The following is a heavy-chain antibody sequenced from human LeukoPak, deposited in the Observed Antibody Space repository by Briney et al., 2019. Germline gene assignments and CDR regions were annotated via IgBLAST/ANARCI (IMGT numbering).Heavy chain of an antibody. J-gene: IGHJ4*02. CDR3: ARVRWIQLPDY. CDR1: GFTFSSYA. D-gene: IGHD5-24*01. Sequence: PGGSLRLSCAASGFTFSSYAMHWVRQAPGKGLEYVSAISCNGGNTYYANSVKVRFTISRDNSKNTLYLQMGTLRSEDSAVYYCARVRWIQLPDYWGEGTLVTVSS. V-gene: IGHV3-64*01. CDR2: ISCNGGNT.